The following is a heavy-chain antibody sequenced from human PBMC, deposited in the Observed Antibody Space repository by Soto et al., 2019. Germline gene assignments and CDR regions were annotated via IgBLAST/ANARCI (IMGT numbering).Heavy chain of an antibody. Sequence: ASVKVSCKASGYTFTSYGISWVRQAPGQGLEWMGWISAYNGNTNYAQKLQGRVTMTTDTSTSTAYMELRSLRSDDTAVYYCARAILWFGETSPYYYYYYMDVWGKGTTVTVSS. J-gene: IGHJ6*03. CDR3: ARAILWFGETSPYYYYYYMDV. CDR2: ISAYNGNT. D-gene: IGHD3-10*01. CDR1: GYTFTSYG. V-gene: IGHV1-18*01.